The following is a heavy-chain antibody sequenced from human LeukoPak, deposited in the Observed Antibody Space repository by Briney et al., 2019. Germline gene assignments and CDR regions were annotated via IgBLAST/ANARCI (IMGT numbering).Heavy chain of an antibody. CDR3: AKSPARLTLVVTPDYFDY. J-gene: IGHJ4*02. Sequence: PGGSLRLSCAASGLTFSSYAMSWVRQAPGKGLEWVSAISGSGGSTYYADSVKGRFTISRDNSKNTLYLQTNSLRAEDTAVYYCAKSPARLTLVVTPDYFDYWGQGTLVTVSS. D-gene: IGHD4-23*01. CDR1: GLTFSSYA. CDR2: ISGSGGST. V-gene: IGHV3-23*01.